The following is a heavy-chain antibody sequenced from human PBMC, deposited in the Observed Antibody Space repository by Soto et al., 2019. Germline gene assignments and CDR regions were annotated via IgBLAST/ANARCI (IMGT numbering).Heavy chain of an antibody. J-gene: IGHJ4*02. CDR1: GGSISSYY. CDR3: AAVQGGGATFHF. CDR2: IYYSGST. D-gene: IGHD1-26*01. V-gene: IGHV4-59*03. Sequence: SETLSLTCTVSGGSISSYYWSWIRQHPGKGLEWIGYIYYSGSTSYNPSLKSRLTISVDMSTSTAYMELSSLTLEDTAVYYCAAVQGGGATFHFWGPGTLVTVS.